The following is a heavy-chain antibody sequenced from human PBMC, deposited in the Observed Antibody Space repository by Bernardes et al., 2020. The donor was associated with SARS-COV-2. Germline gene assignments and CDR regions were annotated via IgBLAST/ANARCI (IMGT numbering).Heavy chain of an antibody. CDR1: GFTFSSFA. Sequence: GGSLRLSCAASGFTFSSFAMSWVRQAPGKGLEWVSGISGSGADTYYAESVKGRFTISRDNSKNTLFLQMRSLRDEDTAEYFCAKDHYYDRSSYYYLYFDSWGQGTLVTVSS. J-gene: IGHJ4*02. D-gene: IGHD3-22*01. V-gene: IGHV3-23*01. CDR2: ISGSGADT. CDR3: AKDHYYDRSSYYYLYFDS.